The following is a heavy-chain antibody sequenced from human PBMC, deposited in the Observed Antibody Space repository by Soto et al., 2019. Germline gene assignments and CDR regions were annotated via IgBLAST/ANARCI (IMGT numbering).Heavy chain of an antibody. D-gene: IGHD3-16*02. CDR3: ASLYDYVWGSYLRY. V-gene: IGHV4-39*01. CDR1: GGSISSSSYY. J-gene: IGHJ4*02. CDR2: IYYSGST. Sequence: SETLSLTCTVSGGSISSSSYYWGWIRQPPGKGLEWIGSIYYSGSTYYNPSLKSRVTISVDTSKNQFPLKLSSVTAADTAVYYCASLYDYVWGSYLRYWGQGTLVTVSS.